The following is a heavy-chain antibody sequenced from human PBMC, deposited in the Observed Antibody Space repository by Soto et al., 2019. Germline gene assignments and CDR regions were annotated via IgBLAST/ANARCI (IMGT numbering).Heavy chain of an antibody. D-gene: IGHD1-1*01. CDR1: GYNFFDYG. CDR3: ARGRTVSSIGPLLV. CDR2: VSPKSGNT. V-gene: IGHV1-18*01. Sequence: ASVKVSCKASGYNFFDYGVSWVRHAPGQGLEWMGWVSPKSGNTDYARKVQGRVTMTTDISTSTAYMELRGLISDDTGVYYCARGRTVSSIGPLLVWGQGTLVTVSS. J-gene: IGHJ1*01.